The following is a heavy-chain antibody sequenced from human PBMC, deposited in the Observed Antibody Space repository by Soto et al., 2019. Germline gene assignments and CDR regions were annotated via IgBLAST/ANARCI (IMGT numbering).Heavy chain of an antibody. CDR3: AKDPTAFGSGKGYFDH. CDR2: TSYVEGIK. Sequence: QVQLVESGGGVVQPGRSLRLSCIASGFTFSSYGMHWVRQAQGKGLEWVAVTSYVEGIKYYAGSVKGRFTISRDNAKNTLFLQMNSLRVEDTAVYKCAKDPTAFGSGKGYFDHWGQGILVTVSS. J-gene: IGHJ4*02. CDR1: GFTFSSYG. D-gene: IGHD3-10*01. V-gene: IGHV3-30*18.